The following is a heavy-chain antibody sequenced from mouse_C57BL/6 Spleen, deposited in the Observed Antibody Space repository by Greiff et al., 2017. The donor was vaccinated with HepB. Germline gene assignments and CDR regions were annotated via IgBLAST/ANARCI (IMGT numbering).Heavy chain of an antibody. CDR3: ANPYYGSSCDWYFDV. CDR1: GYSFTDYN. J-gene: IGHJ1*03. CDR2: INPNYGTT. D-gene: IGHD1-1*01. Sequence: EVQLQQSGPELVKPGASVKISCKASGYSFTDYNMNWVKQSNGKSLEWIGVINPNYGTTSYNQKFKGKATLTVDQSSSTSYMQLNSLTSEDSAVYSCANPYYGSSCDWYFDVWGTGTTVTVSS. V-gene: IGHV1-39*01.